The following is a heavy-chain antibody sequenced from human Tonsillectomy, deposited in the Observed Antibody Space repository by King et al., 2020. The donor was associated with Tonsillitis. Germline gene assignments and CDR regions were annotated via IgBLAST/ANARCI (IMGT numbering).Heavy chain of an antibody. V-gene: IGHV3-7*04. J-gene: IGHJ4*02. CDR1: EFTFSSSW. Sequence: VQLVESGGGLVQPGGSLKLSCAASEFTFSSSWMTWVRQAPGKGLQLWATIKPDGSEKYYSDSVKGRFTVSRDNAKNSLDLQMNSLRSEDTAVYYCARDHAFSSFDYWGQGTLVTVSP. D-gene: IGHD6-19*01. CDR3: ARDHAFSSFDY. CDR2: IKPDGSEK.